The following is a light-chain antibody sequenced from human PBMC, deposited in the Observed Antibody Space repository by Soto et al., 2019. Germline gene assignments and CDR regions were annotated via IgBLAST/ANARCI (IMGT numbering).Light chain of an antibody. Sequence: DIQMTQSPSSLSASVGDRVTITCRASQGISSYLAWYQQQPGKVPKVLIYAASTLQSGVPSRFSGSGSGTDFTLTISSLQPEDVATYYCQKYDNAPETFGQGTKVEI. V-gene: IGKV1-27*01. J-gene: IGKJ1*01. CDR1: QGISSY. CDR2: AAS. CDR3: QKYDNAPET.